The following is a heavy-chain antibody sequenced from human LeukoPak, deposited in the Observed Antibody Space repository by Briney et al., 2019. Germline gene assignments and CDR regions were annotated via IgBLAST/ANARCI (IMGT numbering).Heavy chain of an antibody. V-gene: IGHV3-30*03. CDR2: ISHDGINT. D-gene: IGHD7-27*01. CDR1: RFSFSNYA. Sequence: GRSLRLSCAASRFSFSNYAMHWVRQDSGRGLEWLAVISHDGINTYYADSVKGRFTISRDNSKNTLYLQLNSLRAEDTAVYYCARDLNWETYWGQGTLVSVSS. CDR3: ARDLNWETY. J-gene: IGHJ4*02.